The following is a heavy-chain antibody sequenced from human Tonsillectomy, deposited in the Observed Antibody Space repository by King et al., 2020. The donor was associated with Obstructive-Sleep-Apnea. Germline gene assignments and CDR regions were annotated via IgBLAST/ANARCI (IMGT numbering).Heavy chain of an antibody. J-gene: IGHJ4*02. CDR1: GGSIRSYY. CDR3: ARGGDGYNYFDY. V-gene: IGHV4-59*01. D-gene: IGHD5-24*01. Sequence: QLQESGPGLVKPSETLSLTCTVSGGSIRSYYWSWIRQAPGKGLEWIAYINSSGGTTPPSSLKSRVTISADMSKNQFSLTMSSVTAADTAVYYCARGGDGYNYFDYWGQGTLVTVSS. CDR2: INSSGGT.